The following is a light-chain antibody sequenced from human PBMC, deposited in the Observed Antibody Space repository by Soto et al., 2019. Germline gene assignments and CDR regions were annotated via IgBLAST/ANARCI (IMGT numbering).Light chain of an antibody. Sequence: EIELTQSPATLSLSPGERATLSCRASQRVSSYLAWYQQKPGQAPRLLIYAASNRAAGIPSRFSGSGSGTDFTLTISSLEREGVAVYYCQQRSSWLTFGGGTKVEIK. CDR3: QQRSSWLT. CDR2: AAS. J-gene: IGKJ4*01. CDR1: QRVSSY. V-gene: IGKV3-11*01.